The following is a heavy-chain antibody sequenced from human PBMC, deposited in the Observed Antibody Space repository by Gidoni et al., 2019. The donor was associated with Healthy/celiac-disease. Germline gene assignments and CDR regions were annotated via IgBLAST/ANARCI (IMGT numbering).Heavy chain of an antibody. V-gene: IGHV3-11*01. Sequence: HVQMVESGGGLVKLGGPLRLSCAAPVFTFLDYYMSGIRQSPGKGLEWVSYISSSGSTIYYADAVKGRFTISRDNAKNSLYLQMNSLRAEDTAVYYCARVVTAIRRVNWFDPWGQGTLVTVSS. CDR3: ARVVTAIRRVNWFDP. D-gene: IGHD2-21*02. CDR2: ISSSGSTI. CDR1: VFTFLDYY. J-gene: IGHJ5*02.